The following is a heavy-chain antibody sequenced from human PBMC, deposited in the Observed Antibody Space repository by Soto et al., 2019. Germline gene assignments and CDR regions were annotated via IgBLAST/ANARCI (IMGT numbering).Heavy chain of an antibody. CDR2: ISGSGGST. CDR3: AKTDSGSYYALDY. V-gene: IGHV3-23*01. CDR1: GFTFSSYA. J-gene: IGHJ4*02. Sequence: PGGSLRLSCAASGFTFSSYAMSWVCQAQGKGLEWVSAISGSGGSTYYADSVKGRFTISRDNSKNTLYLQMNSLRAEDTAVYYCAKTDSGSYYALDYWGQGTLVTVS. D-gene: IGHD1-26*01.